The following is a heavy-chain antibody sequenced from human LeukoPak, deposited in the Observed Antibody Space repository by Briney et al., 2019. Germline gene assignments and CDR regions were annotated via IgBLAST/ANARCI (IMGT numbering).Heavy chain of an antibody. J-gene: IGHJ3*02. V-gene: IGHV3-66*01. Sequence: GGSLRLSCVASGFTVSSNYMSWVRQAPGKGLEWVSVIYSGGSTYYADSVKGRFTFSRDNSKNTLYLQMNSLRAEDTAVYYCARGPSARFFGVAKGAFDIWGQGTMVTVSS. CDR1: GFTVSSNY. CDR3: ARGPSARFFGVAKGAFDI. D-gene: IGHD3-3*01. CDR2: IYSGGST.